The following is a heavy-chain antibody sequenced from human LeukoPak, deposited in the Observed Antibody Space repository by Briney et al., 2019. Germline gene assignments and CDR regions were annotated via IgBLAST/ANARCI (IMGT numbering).Heavy chain of an antibody. D-gene: IGHD5-18*01. J-gene: IGHJ4*02. V-gene: IGHV3-48*04. CDR1: GFTFSSYS. CDR3: ARERRTVDTAMVTFFDY. CDR2: ISSGSSTI. Sequence: GGSLRLSCAASGFTFSSYSMNWVRQAPGKGLEWVSYISSGSSTIYYADSVQGRFAISRDNAKNSLYLQMNSLRAEDTALYYCARERRTVDTAMVTFFDYWGQGTLVTVSS.